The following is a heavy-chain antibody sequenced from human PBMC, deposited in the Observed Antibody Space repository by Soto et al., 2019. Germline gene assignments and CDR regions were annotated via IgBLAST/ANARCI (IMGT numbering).Heavy chain of an antibody. CDR2: ITADNGNT. V-gene: IGHV1-18*01. Sequence: QVQLVQSGAEVKKPGASVKVSCKASGYTFTSYGISWVRQAPGQGLEWMGWITADNGNTNYAQKLQGRVTMTTDTSTSTAYMELRRLRSEVTAVYCCARVSERYYDSSGLDCWGQGPLVTVSS. J-gene: IGHJ4*02. D-gene: IGHD3-22*01. CDR1: GYTFTSYG. CDR3: ARVSERYYDSSGLDC.